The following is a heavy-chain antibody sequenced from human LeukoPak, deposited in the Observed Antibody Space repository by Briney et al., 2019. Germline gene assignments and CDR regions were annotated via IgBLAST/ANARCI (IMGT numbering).Heavy chain of an antibody. CDR2: IAYDGSYE. J-gene: IGHJ4*02. CDR1: GFTFSIYG. Sequence: PGGSLRLSCATSGFTFSIYGMHWVRQAPGKGLEWLAVIAYDGSYEYYADSVKGRFSISRDESKKTVYLQMNSLRPEDTALYYCAKDSILDHWGQGTLVTVSS. V-gene: IGHV3-30*18. CDR3: AKDSILDH.